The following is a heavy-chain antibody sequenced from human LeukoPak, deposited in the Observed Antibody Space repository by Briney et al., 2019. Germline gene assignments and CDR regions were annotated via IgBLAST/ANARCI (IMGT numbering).Heavy chain of an antibody. Sequence: PGESLKISCKGSGYSFTNYWIGWVRQMPGKGLEWMGIIYPGDSNTRYSPSFQGQIIISADKSISTAYLHWSSLKASDTAMYYCARSTFSWFDPWGQGTLVTVSS. J-gene: IGHJ5*02. V-gene: IGHV5-51*01. CDR3: ARSTFSWFDP. CDR1: GYSFTNYW. CDR2: IYPGDSNT.